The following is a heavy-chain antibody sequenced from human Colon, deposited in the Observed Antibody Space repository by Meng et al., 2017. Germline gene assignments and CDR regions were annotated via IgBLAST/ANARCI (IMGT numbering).Heavy chain of an antibody. CDR3: ARELVGAFDI. CDR1: GFTFSSYA. J-gene: IGHJ3*02. D-gene: IGHD2-15*01. CDR2: ISYDGSNK. V-gene: IGHV3-30*04. Sequence: GESLKISCAASGFTFSSYAMHWVRQAPGKGLEWVAVISYDGSNKYYADSVKGRFTISRDNSKNTLYLQMNSLRAEVTAVYYCARELVGAFDIWGQGTMVTVSS.